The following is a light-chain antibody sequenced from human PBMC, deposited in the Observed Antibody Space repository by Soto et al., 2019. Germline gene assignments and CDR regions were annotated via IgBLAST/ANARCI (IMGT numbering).Light chain of an antibody. V-gene: IGKV1-5*03. CDR3: QQYNSYPWT. J-gene: IGKJ1*01. Sequence: DIQMTQSPSTLSASVGDRVTITCRASQSISSWLAWYQQEPGKAPKLLIYKASTLQSGVPSRFSGSGSGTEFTLTISSLHPDDFATYYCQQYNSYPWTFGQGTMVESK. CDR2: KAS. CDR1: QSISSW.